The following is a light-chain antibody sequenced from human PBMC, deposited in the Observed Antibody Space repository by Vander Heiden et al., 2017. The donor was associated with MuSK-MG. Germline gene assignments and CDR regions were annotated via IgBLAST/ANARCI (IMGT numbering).Light chain of an antibody. Sequence: QSALTQPASVSVSPGQSITISCTGTSSDVGGYNYVSWYQQHPGKAPKLMIYDVSNRPSGVSNRFSGSKSGNTASLTISGLQAGDEADYYCSSYTSSSLYVFGSGTKVTVL. J-gene: IGLJ1*01. CDR1: SSDVGGYNY. V-gene: IGLV2-14*03. CDR2: DVS. CDR3: SSYTSSSLYV.